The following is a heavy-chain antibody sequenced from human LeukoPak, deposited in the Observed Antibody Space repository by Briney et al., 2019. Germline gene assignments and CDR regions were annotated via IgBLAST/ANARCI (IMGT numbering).Heavy chain of an antibody. V-gene: IGHV1-2*02. D-gene: IGHD4-17*01. J-gene: IGHJ4*02. CDR3: ASGDHRGGDYSSGN. Sequence: ASVKVSCKASGYRFTDYYMHWVRQAPGQGLEWMGWINPINGDTIYSQKLRGRVTVTRDTSITTAYMELSRLRSDDTAVYYCASGDHRGGDYSSGNWGQGTLVTVSS. CDR1: GYRFTDYY. CDR2: INPINGDT.